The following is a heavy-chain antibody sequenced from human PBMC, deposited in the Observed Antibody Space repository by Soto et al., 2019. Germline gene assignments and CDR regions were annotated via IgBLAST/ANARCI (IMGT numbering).Heavy chain of an antibody. CDR1: GFTFSSYG. Sequence: QVQLVESGGGVVQPGRSLRLSCAASGFTFSSYGMHWVRQAPGKGLEWVAVIWYDGSNKYYADSVKGRFTISRDNSKNTLYLQMNSVRAEDTAVYYCARADSSSWIYYYYYGMDVWGQGTTVTVSS. J-gene: IGHJ6*02. D-gene: IGHD6-13*01. V-gene: IGHV3-33*01. CDR2: IWYDGSNK. CDR3: ARADSSSWIYYYYYGMDV.